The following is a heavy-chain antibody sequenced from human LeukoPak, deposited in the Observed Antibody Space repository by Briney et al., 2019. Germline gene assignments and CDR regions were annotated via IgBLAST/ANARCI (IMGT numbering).Heavy chain of an antibody. J-gene: IGHJ4*02. CDR2: VKSDGSNP. CDR3: ARDIVSGSGSLDY. CDR1: GFSFSNYW. D-gene: IGHD3-10*01. Sequence: QPGGSLRLSCAASGFSFSNYWVHWVRQAPGKGLVWVSRVKSDGSNPSYADSVKGRFTTSRDNAENMLYLQMNTLGAEDTAVYYCARDIVSGSGSLDYWGQGTLVTVSS. V-gene: IGHV3-74*01.